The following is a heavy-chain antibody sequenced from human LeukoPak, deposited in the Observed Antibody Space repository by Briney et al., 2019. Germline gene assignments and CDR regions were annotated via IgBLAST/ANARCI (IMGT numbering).Heavy chain of an antibody. CDR1: GGSISSGSYY. J-gene: IGHJ4*02. CDR2: IYTSGST. D-gene: IGHD5-18*01. Sequence: SQTLSLTCTVSGGSISSGSYYWSWIRQPAGKGLEWIGRIYTSGSTNYNPSLKGRVTISVDTSKNQFSLKLSSVTAADTAVYYCARVWAPTHYSYGSDYWGQGTLVTVSS. V-gene: IGHV4-61*02. CDR3: ARVWAPTHYSYGSDY.